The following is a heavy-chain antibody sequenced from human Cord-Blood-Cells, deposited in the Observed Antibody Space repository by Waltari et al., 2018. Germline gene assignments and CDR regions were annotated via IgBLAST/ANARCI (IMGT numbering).Heavy chain of an antibody. V-gene: IGHV4-34*01. J-gene: IGHJ4*02. CDR1: GGSFSGYY. CDR3: ARVYYGGNYFDY. Sequence: QVQLQQWGAGLLKPSETLSLTCAVYGGSFSGYYWSWIRQPPGKGLEWIGENNHSGSTNYKPSLKSRVTIALDTSKNQFSLKLGSVTAADTAVYYCARVYYGGNYFDYWGQGTLVTVSS. CDR2: NNHSGST. D-gene: IGHD4-17*01.